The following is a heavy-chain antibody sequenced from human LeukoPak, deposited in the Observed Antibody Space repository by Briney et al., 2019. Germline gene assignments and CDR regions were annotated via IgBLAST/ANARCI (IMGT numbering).Heavy chain of an antibody. CDR2: IYNSGRT. CDR1: GASFSKYH. J-gene: IGHJ4*02. V-gene: IGHV4-59*01. CDR3: KRKGSTCRYCYFLDF. Sequence: SETLSLTCTVSGASFSKYHFSSARQVPGEGLEWLGSIYNSGRTTYNPSLKTRVSISFNTSRNYFYLKLTSVTAADTAVCYCKRKGSTCRYCYFLDFWGEGALVAVYS. D-gene: IGHD2-21*02.